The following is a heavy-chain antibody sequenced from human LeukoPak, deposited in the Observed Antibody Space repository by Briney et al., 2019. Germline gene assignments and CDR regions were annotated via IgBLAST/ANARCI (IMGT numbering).Heavy chain of an antibody. V-gene: IGHV4-61*01. CDR1: GGSISSSSYY. Sequence: SETLSLTCTVSGGSISSSSYYWSWIRQPPGKGLEWIGYIYYTGSTNYNPSLKSRVTISVDTSKNQFSLKLRSVTAADTAVYYCARVDSSNWYDSRGYFDYWGQGTVVTVSS. D-gene: IGHD6-13*01. CDR2: IYYTGST. CDR3: ARVDSSNWYDSRGYFDY. J-gene: IGHJ4*01.